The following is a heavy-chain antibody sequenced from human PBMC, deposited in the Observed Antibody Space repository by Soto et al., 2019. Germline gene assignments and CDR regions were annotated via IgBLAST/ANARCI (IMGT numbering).Heavy chain of an antibody. CDR3: AGGRPYCSGHYDMDV. CDR2: ISSSGTT. Sequence: EVQLVESGGGFVQPGGSLRLSCAASGFTLSTYSMNWVRQAPGKGLEWVSDISSSGTTYYSYYVKGRFTISRDNAKNSLYLEIKYLRAEDTAFYFCAGGRPYCSGHYDMDVCCQGTTVTGSS. D-gene: IGHD3-10*01. CDR1: GFTLSTYS. J-gene: IGHJ6*02. V-gene: IGHV3-48*01.